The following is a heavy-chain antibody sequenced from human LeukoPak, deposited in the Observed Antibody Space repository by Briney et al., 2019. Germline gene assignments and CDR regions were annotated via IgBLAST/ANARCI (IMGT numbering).Heavy chain of an antibody. CDR1: GFTFSSYS. Sequence: PGGSLRLSCAASGFTFSSYSMNWVRQAPGKGLEWVSSISSSSSYIYYADSVKGRFTISRDNAKNSLYLQMNSLRAEDTAVYYCARGLGDVVTAMYPRDYFDHWGQGTLVTVSS. J-gene: IGHJ4*02. D-gene: IGHD2-21*02. CDR2: ISSSSSYI. V-gene: IGHV3-21*01. CDR3: ARGLGDVVTAMYPRDYFDH.